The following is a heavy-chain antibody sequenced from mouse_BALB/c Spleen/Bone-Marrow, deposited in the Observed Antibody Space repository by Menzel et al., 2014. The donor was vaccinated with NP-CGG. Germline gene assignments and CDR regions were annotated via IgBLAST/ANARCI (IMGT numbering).Heavy chain of an antibody. CDR2: IDPAIFT. J-gene: IGHJ1*01. CDR1: GFNIKDTY. CDR3: ASYRYGWYFDV. D-gene: IGHD2-14*01. V-gene: IGHV14-3*02. Sequence: VQLQQSGAELVKPGASVKSSCTASGFNIKDTYLHWVKQRPEQGLDWIGRIDPAIFTKYDPKFQGKATITADTSSNSAYLHLSSLRSEDTAVYYCASYRYGWYFDVWGAGTTVTVSS.